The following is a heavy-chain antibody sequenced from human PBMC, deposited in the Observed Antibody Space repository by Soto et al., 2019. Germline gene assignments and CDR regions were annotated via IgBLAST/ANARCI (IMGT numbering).Heavy chain of an antibody. CDR2: MYSTGST. CDR1: GDSIGSVKYH. CDR3: ARRPVRGGNSGVGFDP. J-gene: IGHJ5*02. Sequence: QVRLQESGPGLVKPSETLSLTCTVSGDSIGSVKYHWGWIRQSPGKGLEWIGSMYSTGSTQYNPSLKSGVTMSVDTSTNQFSLKLRSVTAADTAIYYCARRPVRGGNSGVGFDPWGQGTLVTVSS. D-gene: IGHD2-15*01. V-gene: IGHV4-39*01.